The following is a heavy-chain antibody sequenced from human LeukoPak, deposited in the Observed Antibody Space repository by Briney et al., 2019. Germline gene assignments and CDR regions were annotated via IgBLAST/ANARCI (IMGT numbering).Heavy chain of an antibody. J-gene: IGHJ4*02. D-gene: IGHD5-18*01. V-gene: IGHV3-23*01. Sequence: QPGGSLRLSCAASGFTFSSYAMTWVRQAPGKGLEWVSALNGSGSSTYYADSVRGRFTISRDNSKNTLYLQMNSLRAEDTAVYYCAKLRGYNYGYDFDYWGQGTLVTVSS. CDR2: LNGSGSST. CDR3: AKLRGYNYGYDFDY. CDR1: GFTFSSYA.